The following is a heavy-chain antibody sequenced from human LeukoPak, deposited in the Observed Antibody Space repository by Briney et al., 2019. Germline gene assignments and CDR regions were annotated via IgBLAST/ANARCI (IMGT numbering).Heavy chain of an antibody. CDR1: GGSISSSGYY. V-gene: IGHV4-61*05. CDR3: ARHDDSSGRDY. D-gene: IGHD6-19*01. Sequence: SETLSLTCTVSGGSISSSGYYWSWIRQPPGKGLEWIGYIYYSGSTNYNPSLKSRVTISVDTSKNQFSLKLSSVTAADTAVYYCARHDDSSGRDYWGQGTLVTVSS. J-gene: IGHJ4*02. CDR2: IYYSGST.